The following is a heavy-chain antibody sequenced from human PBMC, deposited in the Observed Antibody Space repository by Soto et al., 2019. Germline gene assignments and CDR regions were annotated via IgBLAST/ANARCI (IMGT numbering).Heavy chain of an antibody. CDR2: INHSGST. J-gene: IGHJ5*02. V-gene: IGHV4-34*01. CDR1: GGSFSGYY. CDR3: ARGVQGSSSARFDP. D-gene: IGHD6-6*01. Sequence: SETLSLTCAVYGGSFSGYYWSWIRQPPGKGLEWIGEINHSGSTNYNPSLKSRVTISVDTSKNQFSLKLSSVTAADTAVYYCARGVQGSSSARFDPWSQGTLVTGSS.